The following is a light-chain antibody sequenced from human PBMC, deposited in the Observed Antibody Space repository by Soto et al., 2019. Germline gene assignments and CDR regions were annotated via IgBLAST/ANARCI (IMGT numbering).Light chain of an antibody. J-gene: IGKJ1*01. CDR2: KAS. V-gene: IGKV1-5*03. CDR1: QTISSW. Sequence: DIQMTQSPSTLSGSVGDRVTITCRASQTISSWLAWYQQKPGKAPKLLIYKASTLKSGVPSRFSGSGSGTEFPLTVSSLQPDNFANYYSQHYNSYSEAFCQGTKVELK. CDR3: QHYNSYSEA.